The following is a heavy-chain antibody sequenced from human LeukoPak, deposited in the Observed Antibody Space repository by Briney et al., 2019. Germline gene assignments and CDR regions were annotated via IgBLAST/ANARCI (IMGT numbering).Heavy chain of an antibody. CDR2: ISGSGGST. CDR1: GYTFSSYA. D-gene: IGHD5-24*01. CDR3: AKDSERGTSPYYYGMDV. J-gene: IGHJ6*02. V-gene: IGHV3-23*01. Sequence: GGSLRLSCAASGYTFSSYAMNWVRQAPGKGLEWVSAISGSGGSTYYADSVKGRFTISRDNSKNTLHLQMNSLRAEDTAVYYCAKDSERGTSPYYYGMDVWGQGTTVTVSS.